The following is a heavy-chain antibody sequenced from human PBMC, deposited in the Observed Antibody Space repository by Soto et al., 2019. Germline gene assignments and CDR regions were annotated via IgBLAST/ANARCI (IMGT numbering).Heavy chain of an antibody. CDR3: ARISGYSYGGGFDP. V-gene: IGHV2-26*01. CDR2: IFSNDEK. Sequence: QVTLKESGPVLVKPTETLTLTCTVSGFSLSNARMGVSWIRQPPGKALEWLAHIFSNDEKSYSTSLKSRLTSXKXTXXSQVVLTMTNMDPVDTATYYCARISGYSYGGGFDPWGQGTLVTVSS. J-gene: IGHJ5*02. D-gene: IGHD5-18*01. CDR1: GFSLSNARMG.